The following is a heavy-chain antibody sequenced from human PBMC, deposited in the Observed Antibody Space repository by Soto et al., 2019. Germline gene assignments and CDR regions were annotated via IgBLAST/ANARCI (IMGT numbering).Heavy chain of an antibody. CDR2: TYYRSKWYN. CDR1: GDSVSSNNAA. CDR3: ARVSGSIYVYCMDV. V-gene: IGHV6-1*01. Sequence: SQTLSLTCAISGDSVSSNNAAWNWIRQSPSRGLEWLGRTYYRSKWYNDYAVSVRSRITINPDTSKNQFSLQLNSVTPEDPAVDYCARVSGSIYVYCMDVWGQGTTVTVSS. D-gene: IGHD5-12*01. J-gene: IGHJ6*02.